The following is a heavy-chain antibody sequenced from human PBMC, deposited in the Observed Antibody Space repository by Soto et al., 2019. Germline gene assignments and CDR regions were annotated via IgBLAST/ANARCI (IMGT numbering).Heavy chain of an antibody. D-gene: IGHD2-15*01. CDR3: AREAIVVVAATFDY. CDR1: GGSISSGDYY. CDR2: IYYSGST. Sequence: PSXTLSLTGTVSGGSISSGDYYWSLIRQPPGKGLEWIGYIYYSGSTYYNPSLKSRVTISVDTSKNQFSLKLSSVTDADTAVYYCAREAIVVVAATFDYWGQGTLVTVSS. J-gene: IGHJ4*02. V-gene: IGHV4-30-4*01.